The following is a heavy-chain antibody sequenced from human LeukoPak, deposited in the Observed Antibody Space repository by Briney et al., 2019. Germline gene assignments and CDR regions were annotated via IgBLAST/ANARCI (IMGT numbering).Heavy chain of an antibody. V-gene: IGHV1-69*04. Sequence: ASVKVSSKASGGTFSSYAISWVRQAPGQGIEWMGRIIPIFGIANYAQKFQGRVTITADKSTSTAYMELSSLRSEDTAVYYCARGSNDILTGYRPFDYWGQGALVTVSS. CDR1: GGTFSSYA. J-gene: IGHJ4*02. D-gene: IGHD3-9*01. CDR3: ARGSNDILTGYRPFDY. CDR2: IIPIFGIA.